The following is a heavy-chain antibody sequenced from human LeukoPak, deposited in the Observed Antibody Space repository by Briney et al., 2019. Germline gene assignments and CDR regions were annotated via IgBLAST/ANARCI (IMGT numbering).Heavy chain of an antibody. CDR3: PRGGLTTMVRRLIITLDAFDI. Sequence: ASVKVSCKASGYSFTNYYLHWVRQAPGQGFEWMGIINPGGGSTTYAQKFQGRVTMTRDTSTSTVYMELSSLRSEDTAVYYCPRGGLTTMVRRLIITLDAFDIWGQGTMVTVSS. CDR1: GYSFTNYY. V-gene: IGHV1-46*01. J-gene: IGHJ3*02. D-gene: IGHD3-10*01. CDR2: INPGGGST.